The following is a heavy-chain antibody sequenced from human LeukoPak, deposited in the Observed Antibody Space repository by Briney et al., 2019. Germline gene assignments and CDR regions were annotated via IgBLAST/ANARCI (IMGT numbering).Heavy chain of an antibody. D-gene: IGHD5-18*01. Sequence: GASVKVSCKASGYTFTSYYMHWVRQAPGQGLEWMGIINPSGGSTSYARKFQGRVTMTRDASTSTVYMELSSLRSEDTAVYYCARAPDTAMPSSLYSYGMDVWGQGTTVTVSS. CDR2: INPSGGST. CDR1: GYTFTSYY. CDR3: ARAPDTAMPSSLYSYGMDV. J-gene: IGHJ6*02. V-gene: IGHV1-46*01.